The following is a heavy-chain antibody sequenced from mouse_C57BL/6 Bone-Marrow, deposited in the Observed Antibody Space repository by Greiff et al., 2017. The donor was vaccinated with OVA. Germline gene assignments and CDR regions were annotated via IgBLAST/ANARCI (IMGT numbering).Heavy chain of an antibody. CDR2: INPSNGGT. V-gene: IGHV1-53*01. CDR1: GYTFTSYW. CDR3: ARVLEGRYAMDY. J-gene: IGHJ4*01. Sequence: QVQLQQSGPELVKPGASVKLSCKASGYTFTSYWMHWVKQRPGQGLEWIGNINPSNGGTNYNEKFKSKATLTVDKSSSTAYMQLSSLTSEDSAVYYCARVLEGRYAMDYWGQGTSVTVSS. D-gene: IGHD2-14*01.